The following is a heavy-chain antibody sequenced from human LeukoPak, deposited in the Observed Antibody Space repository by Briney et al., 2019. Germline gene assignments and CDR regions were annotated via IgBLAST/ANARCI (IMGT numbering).Heavy chain of an antibody. Sequence: ASVKVSCKASGYTFTSYGISWVRQAPGQGLEWMGWISAYNGNTNYAQKLQGRVTMTTDTSTSTAYMELRSLRSDDTAVYYCARALYSSGYYYHFDYWGQGTLVTVSS. V-gene: IGHV1-18*01. CDR1: GYTFTSYG. CDR2: ISAYNGNT. J-gene: IGHJ4*02. D-gene: IGHD3-22*01. CDR3: ARALYSSGYYYHFDY.